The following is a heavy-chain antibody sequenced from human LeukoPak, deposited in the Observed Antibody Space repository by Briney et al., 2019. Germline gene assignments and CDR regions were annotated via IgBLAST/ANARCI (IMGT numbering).Heavy chain of an antibody. J-gene: IGHJ4*02. D-gene: IGHD3-3*01. CDR3: ARRSPADGSGDSYFDY. CDR2: VNPSAGNT. CDR1: GSSFTTYY. V-gene: IGHV1-46*01. Sequence: ASVKVSCKASGSSFTTYYIFWVRQGPGQGLGWMGMVNPSAGNTGSAQRFSGRVTMTRATSTSTVYMELSSLTSEDTATSYCARRSPADGSGDSYFDYWGQGTLVTVSS.